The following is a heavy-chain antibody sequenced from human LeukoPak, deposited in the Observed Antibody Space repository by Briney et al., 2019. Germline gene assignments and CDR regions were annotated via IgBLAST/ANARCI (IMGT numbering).Heavy chain of an antibody. CDR2: IYYTGST. Sequence: SGTLSLTCTVSGGSISTTSYSWVWIRQPPGKGLEWIGNIYYTGSTYNNPSLKSRVTFSVDTSENQFSLKLSSVTAADTAVYYCARLPRSGKYYFDYWGQGTLVTVSS. D-gene: IGHD3-10*01. V-gene: IGHV4-39*01. J-gene: IGHJ4*02. CDR1: GGSISTTSYS. CDR3: ARLPRSGKYYFDY.